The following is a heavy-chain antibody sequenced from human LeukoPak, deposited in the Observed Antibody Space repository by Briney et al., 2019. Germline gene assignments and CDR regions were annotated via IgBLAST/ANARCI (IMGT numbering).Heavy chain of an antibody. Sequence: SETLSLTCAVSGGSISSSNWWSWVRQPPGKGLEWIGEIYHSGSTNYNPSLKGRVTISVDKSKNQFSLKLSSVTAADTAVYYCARSRSENYYYGMDVWGKGTTVTVSS. CDR2: IYHSGST. CDR3: ARSRSENYYYGMDV. J-gene: IGHJ6*04. V-gene: IGHV4-4*02. D-gene: IGHD5-24*01. CDR1: GGSISSSNW.